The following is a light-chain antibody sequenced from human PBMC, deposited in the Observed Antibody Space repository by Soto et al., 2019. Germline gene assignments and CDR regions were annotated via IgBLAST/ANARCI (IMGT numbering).Light chain of an antibody. CDR1: QSIGDS. V-gene: IGKV1-5*01. CDR3: QQYNTYPT. CDR2: DVS. Sequence: GDRVTITCRASQSIGDSLAWYQQKPGKAPYLLISDVSSLERGVPSRFSGSGSGTEFTLTISSLQPDDFATYYCQQYNTYPTFGQGTRLEIK. J-gene: IGKJ5*01.